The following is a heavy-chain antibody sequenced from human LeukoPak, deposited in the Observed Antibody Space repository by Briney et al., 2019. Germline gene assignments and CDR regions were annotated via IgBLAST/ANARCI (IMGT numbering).Heavy chain of an antibody. CDR2: IYYSGST. D-gene: IGHD1-26*01. V-gene: IGHV4-59*01. J-gene: IGHJ4*02. Sequence: SETLSLTCTVSGGSISSYYWSWIRQPPGKGLEWIGYIYYSGSTNYNPSLKSRVTISVDTSKNQFSLKLSSVTAADTAVYYCARGPLVPHSIGNYFDYWGQGTLVTVSS. CDR3: ARGPLVPHSIGNYFDY. CDR1: GGSISSYY.